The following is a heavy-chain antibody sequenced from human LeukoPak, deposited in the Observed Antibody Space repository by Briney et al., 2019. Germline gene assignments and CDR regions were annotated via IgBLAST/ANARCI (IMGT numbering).Heavy chain of an antibody. CDR2: IIPILGIA. D-gene: IGHD3-3*01. Sequence: SVKVSCKASGGTFSSYAISWVRQAPGQGLEWMGRIIPILGIANYAQKFQGRVTITADKSTSTAYMELSSLRSEDTAVYYCARDRDFLVFWSGSWGQGTLDTVSS. V-gene: IGHV1-69*04. CDR3: ARDRDFLVFWSGS. J-gene: IGHJ5*02. CDR1: GGTFSSYA.